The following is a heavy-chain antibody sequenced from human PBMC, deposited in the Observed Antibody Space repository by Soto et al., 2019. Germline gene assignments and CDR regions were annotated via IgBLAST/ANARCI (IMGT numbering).Heavy chain of an antibody. CDR1: GYTFTSYA. CDR2: INAGNGNT. CDR3: ARDSAYGSGSPSGAFDI. V-gene: IGHV1-3*01. Sequence: ASVKVSCKASGYTFTSYAMHWVRQAPGQRLEWMGWINAGNGNTKYSQKFQGRVTITRDTSASTAYMELSSLRSEDTAVYYCARDSAYGSGSPSGAFDIWGQGTMVTVSS. D-gene: IGHD3-10*01. J-gene: IGHJ3*02.